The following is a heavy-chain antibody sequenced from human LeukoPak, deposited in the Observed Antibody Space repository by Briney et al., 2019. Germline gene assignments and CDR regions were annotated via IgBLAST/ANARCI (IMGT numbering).Heavy chain of an antibody. CDR3: VRDSNFKIDY. CDR2: INHDGSDI. CDR1: GFTVSTYV. D-gene: IGHD5-24*01. V-gene: IGHV3-74*01. J-gene: IGHJ4*02. Sequence: GGSLRLSCAVSGFTVSTYVMHWVRRAPGEGLVWVSRINHDGSDISYADSVKGRSTISRDDAKNTLYLQMNSLRADDTAIYYCVRDSNFKIDYWGQGTLVTVSS.